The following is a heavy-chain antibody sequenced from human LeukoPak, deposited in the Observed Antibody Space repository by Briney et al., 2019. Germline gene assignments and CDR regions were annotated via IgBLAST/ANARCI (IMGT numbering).Heavy chain of an antibody. Sequence: SVKVSCKASRGTFSSYAISWVRQAPGQGLEWMGGIIPIFGTAYYAQKFQGRVTITADKSTSTAYMELSSLRSEDTAVYYCARVGDSSGWYVSREWGQGTLVTVSS. J-gene: IGHJ4*02. V-gene: IGHV1-69*06. CDR1: RGTFSSYA. CDR3: ARVGDSSGWYVSRE. CDR2: IIPIFGTA. D-gene: IGHD6-19*01.